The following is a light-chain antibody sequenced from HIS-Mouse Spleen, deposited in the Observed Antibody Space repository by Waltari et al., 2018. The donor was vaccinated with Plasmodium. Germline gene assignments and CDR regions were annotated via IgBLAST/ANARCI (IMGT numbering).Light chain of an antibody. CDR2: GAS. CDR1: QSFSSN. CDR3: QQYNNWSFT. J-gene: IGKJ3*01. Sequence: EIVMTQSPATRSVSPGERATLSCRASQSFSSNLAWYQQKPGQAPRLLIYGASTRATGIPARFSGSGSGTEFTLTISSLQSEDFAVYYCQQYNNWSFTFGPGTKVDIK. V-gene: IGKV3-15*01.